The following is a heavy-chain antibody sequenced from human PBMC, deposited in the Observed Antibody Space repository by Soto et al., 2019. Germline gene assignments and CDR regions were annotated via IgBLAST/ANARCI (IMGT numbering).Heavy chain of an antibody. CDR3: AREDRSYGDYYYYGMDV. Sequence: GGSLRLSCAASGFTVSSNYMSWVRQAPGKGLEWVSVIYSGGSTYYADSVKGRFTISRDNSKNTLYLQMNSLRAEDTAVYYCAREDRSYGDYYYYGMDVWGQGTTVTVSS. V-gene: IGHV3-53*01. CDR1: GFTVSSNY. CDR2: IYSGGST. D-gene: IGHD1-26*01. J-gene: IGHJ6*02.